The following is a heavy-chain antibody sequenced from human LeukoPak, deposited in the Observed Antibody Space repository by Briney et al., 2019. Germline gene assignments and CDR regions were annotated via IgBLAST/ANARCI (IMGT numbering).Heavy chain of an antibody. CDR2: ISAYNGNT. J-gene: IGHJ6*02. CDR3: ASDSSGSPMNDYYGMDV. D-gene: IGHD3-22*01. Sequence: ASVKVSFKASGYTFTSYGISWVRQAPGQGLEWMGWISAYNGNTNYAQKLQGRVTMTTDTSTSTAYMELRSLRSDDTAVYYCASDSSGSPMNDYYGMDVWGQGTTVTVSS. V-gene: IGHV1-18*01. CDR1: GYTFTSYG.